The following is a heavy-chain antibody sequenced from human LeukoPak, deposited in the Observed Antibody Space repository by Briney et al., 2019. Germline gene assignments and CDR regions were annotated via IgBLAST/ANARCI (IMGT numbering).Heavy chain of an antibody. J-gene: IGHJ6*04. Sequence: SETLSLTCAVSGYSINSGYYWGWIRQPPGKGLEWIGGIYHSGSTYYNPSLKSRVTISVDTSKNQFSLKLSSVSAADTAVYYCARDRRGVVVPAAINYYYGMDVWGKGTTVTVSS. CDR2: IYHSGST. CDR1: GYSINSGYY. D-gene: IGHD2-2*02. V-gene: IGHV4-38-2*02. CDR3: ARDRRGVVVPAAINYYYGMDV.